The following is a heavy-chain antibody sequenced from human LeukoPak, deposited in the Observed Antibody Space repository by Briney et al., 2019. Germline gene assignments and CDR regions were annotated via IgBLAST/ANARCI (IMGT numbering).Heavy chain of an antibody. J-gene: IGHJ3*02. V-gene: IGHV1-2*04. D-gene: IGHD3-10*01. Sequence: ASVKVSCKASGYTFTSYDINWVRQATGQGLEWMGWINPNSGGTNYAQKCQGWVTMTRDTSISTAYMELSRLRSDDTAVYYCARDLTRLGELYPPDAFDIWGQGTMVTVSS. CDR1: GYTFTSYD. CDR3: ARDLTRLGELYPPDAFDI. CDR2: INPNSGGT.